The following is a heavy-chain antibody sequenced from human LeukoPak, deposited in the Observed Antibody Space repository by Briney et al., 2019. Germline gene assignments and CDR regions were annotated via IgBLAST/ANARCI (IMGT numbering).Heavy chain of an antibody. V-gene: IGHV3-53*01. Sequence: GGSLRLSCAASGFPVSSFYMTWVRQAPGKGLEWVSVIYSGGATYYADSVKGRFTISRDNAKNSLYLQMNSLRAEDTAVYYCARGYYGSGSYYLYYYYYMDVWGKGTTVTISS. J-gene: IGHJ6*03. CDR2: IYSGGAT. CDR3: ARGYYGSGSYYLYYYYYMDV. CDR1: GFPVSSFY. D-gene: IGHD3-10*01.